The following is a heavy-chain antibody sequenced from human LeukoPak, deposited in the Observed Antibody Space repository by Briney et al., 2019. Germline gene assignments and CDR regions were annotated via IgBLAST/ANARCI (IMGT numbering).Heavy chain of an antibody. D-gene: IGHD6-13*01. CDR3: ARDSPSSSWYLPFDY. CDR1: GLTLSSNY. J-gene: IGHJ4*02. Sequence: PGGSRRLSCAASGLTLSSNYMSWVRHAPGKGLEWVSVIYSGGSTYYADSVKGRFTISRDNSKNTRYLQMNSLRAEDTAVYYCARDSPSSSWYLPFDYWGQGTLVTVSS. CDR2: IYSGGST. V-gene: IGHV3-53*01.